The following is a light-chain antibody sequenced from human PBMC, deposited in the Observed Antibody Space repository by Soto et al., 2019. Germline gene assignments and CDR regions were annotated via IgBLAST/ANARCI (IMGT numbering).Light chain of an antibody. CDR2: GAS. V-gene: IGKV3-20*01. Sequence: EIVLTQSPGTLSLSPVERATLSCRASQSVSSSYLAWYQQKPGQAPRLLIYGASSRATGIPDRFSGSGSGTDFTLTISRLEPEDFAVYYCHQYDSSPVTFGQGTKVEIK. CDR1: QSVSSSY. J-gene: IGKJ1*01. CDR3: HQYDSSPVT.